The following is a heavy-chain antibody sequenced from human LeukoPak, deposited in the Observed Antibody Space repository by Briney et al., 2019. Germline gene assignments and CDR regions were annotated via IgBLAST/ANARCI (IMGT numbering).Heavy chain of an antibody. J-gene: IGHJ4*02. D-gene: IGHD2-2*01. V-gene: IGHV1-2*02. CDR2: INPNSGGT. Sequence: ASVKVSCKASGYTFTDYYIHWVRQAPGQGLEWMAWINPNSGGTYYAQNFHDRITLTKDTSISTAYMELSRLRSDDTAIYYCARANALYCGSTSCLFDYWGQGTLVTVSS. CDR3: ARANALYCGSTSCLFDY. CDR1: GYTFTDYY.